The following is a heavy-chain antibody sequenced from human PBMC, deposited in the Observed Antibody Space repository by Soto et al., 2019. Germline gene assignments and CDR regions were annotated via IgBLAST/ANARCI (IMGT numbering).Heavy chain of an antibody. V-gene: IGHV5-51*01. CDR1: GYKISSQW. J-gene: IGHJ5*02. D-gene: IGHD1-26*01. CDR3: VRLRGAYPDLDL. CDR2: IYPADSDT. Sequence: PGESLKISCQGSGYKISSQWIGWVRQTPGEGLQLMGVIYPADSDTRYSPSFQGHVTISADKSIGAAYLQWSSLKASDTAIYYCVRLRGAYPDLDLWGQGTLVTVSS.